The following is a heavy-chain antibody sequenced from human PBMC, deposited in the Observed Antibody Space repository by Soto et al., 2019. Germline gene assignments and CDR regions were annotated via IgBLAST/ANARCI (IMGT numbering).Heavy chain of an antibody. CDR2: IIPIFGTA. V-gene: IGHV1-69*06. CDR1: GGTFSSYA. D-gene: IGHD1-26*01. J-gene: IGHJ4*02. CDR3: ARCRGYSNRGSYDY. Sequence: ASVKVSCKASGGTFSSYAISWVRQAPGQGLEWMGGIIPIFGTANYAQKFQGRVTITADKSTSTAYMELSSLRSEDTAVYYSARCRGYSNRGSYDYWGQGTLVTVSS.